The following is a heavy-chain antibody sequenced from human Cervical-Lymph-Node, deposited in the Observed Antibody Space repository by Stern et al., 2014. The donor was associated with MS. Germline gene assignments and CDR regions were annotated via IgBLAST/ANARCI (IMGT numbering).Heavy chain of an antibody. CDR3: AKDYFLPFFGVANGYGMDV. Sequence: QAQLVESGGGVVQPGRSLRLSCETSGFTFSDYGMHWVRQAPGKGLEWVAVISNDGSKKHYADSVKGRFTISRDNSKNTLYLQMNSLRAVYTAVFYCAKDYFLPFFGVANGYGMDVWGQGTTVIVSS. J-gene: IGHJ6*02. CDR2: ISNDGSKK. D-gene: IGHD3-3*01. CDR1: GFTFSDYG. V-gene: IGHV3-30*18.